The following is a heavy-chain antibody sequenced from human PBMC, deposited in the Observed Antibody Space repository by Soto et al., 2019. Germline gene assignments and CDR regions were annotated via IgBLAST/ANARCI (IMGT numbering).Heavy chain of an antibody. CDR3: ARSTVATREGFDY. CDR1: GFTFSSYW. D-gene: IGHD4-17*01. J-gene: IGHJ4*02. Sequence: EVQLVESGGGLVQPGGSLRLSCAASGFTFSSYWMHWVRQAPGKGLVWVSRINSDGSSTSYADSVKGRFTISRDNAKNTLYLQMNRLRAEDTAVYYCARSTVATREGFDYWGQGTLVTVSS. V-gene: IGHV3-74*01. CDR2: INSDGSST.